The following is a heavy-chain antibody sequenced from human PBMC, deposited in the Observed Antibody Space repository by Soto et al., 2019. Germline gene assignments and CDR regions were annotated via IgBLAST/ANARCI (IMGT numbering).Heavy chain of an antibody. D-gene: IGHD3-16*01. Sequence: EVQLVESGGGLVQPGGSLRLSCAASGFTFSDSWMDWVGQAPGKGPEWVANIKQDGSEKNYVDSVKGRFTISRDNAKNSLYLQMNSLRAEDTAVYYCASLGRHGWGQGTTVTVSS. V-gene: IGHV3-7*01. J-gene: IGHJ6*02. CDR1: GFTFSDSW. CDR3: ASLGRHG. CDR2: IKQDGSEK.